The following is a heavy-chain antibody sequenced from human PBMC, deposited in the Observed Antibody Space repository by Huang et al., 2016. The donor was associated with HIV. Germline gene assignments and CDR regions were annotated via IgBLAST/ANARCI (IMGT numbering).Heavy chain of an antibody. CDR1: TFTFGAYW. CDR2: MKQDESEK. D-gene: IGHD1-7*01. Sequence: VASGGRSVQPGGSIKLSCVGSTFTFGAYWMSGVGQLPGKGVEWVAKMKQDESEKYYLDCVKGRFNSSRDNGRRVLFLEMDDLRVEDTAIYFCATKTAGMDIWGQGTTVTVSS. CDR3: ATKTAGMDI. J-gene: IGHJ6*02. V-gene: IGHV3-7*01.